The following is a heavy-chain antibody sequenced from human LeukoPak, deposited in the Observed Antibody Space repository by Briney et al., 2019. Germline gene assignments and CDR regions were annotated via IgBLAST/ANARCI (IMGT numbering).Heavy chain of an antibody. D-gene: IGHD1-14*01. CDR3: ARDSPEEYYYSMDV. CDR1: GFSVSTNY. J-gene: IGHJ6*02. CDR2: IYTGGTT. V-gene: IGHV3-53*01. Sequence: PGGSLRLSCVASGFSVSTNYMNWVRQAPGKGLEWVSVIYTGGTTYYADSVKGRFTLSRDNSKNTLYLQMNSLRPDDTAVYYCARDSPEEYYYSMDVWGQGTTVTVS.